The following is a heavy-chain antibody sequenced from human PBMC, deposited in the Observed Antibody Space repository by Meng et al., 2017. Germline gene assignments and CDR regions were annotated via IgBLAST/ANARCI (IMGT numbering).Heavy chain of an antibody. CDR2: IYYSGST. D-gene: IGHD3-10*01. V-gene: IGHV4-61*01. CDR3: ARSMVRGVIIYTRTYYFDY. J-gene: IGHJ4*02. Sequence: LPEPGPRSVGPSETSARPGTVSGDSVSSGSYYWGCIRQPPGKGMEWIGYIYYSGSTNYNPSLKSRVTISVDTSKNQFSLKLSSVTAADTAVYYCARSMVRGVIIYTRTYYFDYWGQGTLVTVSS. CDR1: GDSVSSGSYY.